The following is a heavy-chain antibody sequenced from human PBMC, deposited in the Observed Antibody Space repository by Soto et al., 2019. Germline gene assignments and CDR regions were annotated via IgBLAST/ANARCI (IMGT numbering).Heavy chain of an antibody. CDR3: ARRARAEVYYMDV. Sequence: EVQLAESGGGLAQPGGSLRLSCAASGFTLSGYAMDWVRQAPGKGLECVSGISSNGVGTYYANSVQGRFTISRDNSKNTVYLQMGSLRPEDMAVYYCARRARAEVYYMDVWGKGTTVTVSS. V-gene: IGHV3-64*01. D-gene: IGHD6-6*01. CDR2: ISSNGVGT. CDR1: GFTLSGYA. J-gene: IGHJ6*03.